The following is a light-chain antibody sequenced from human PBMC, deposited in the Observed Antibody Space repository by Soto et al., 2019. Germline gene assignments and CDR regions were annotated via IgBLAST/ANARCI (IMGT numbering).Light chain of an antibody. CDR1: QSVSSY. V-gene: IGKV3-11*01. J-gene: IGKJ4*01. CDR3: QQRSDWVS. CDR2: DAS. Sequence: EIVLTQSPATLSLSPGESATLSCRASQSVSSYLAWYQQKPGQAPRLLIYDASNRATGIPARFSGSGSGTDFTLTITSLEPEDFAVYYCQQRSDWVSFGGGTKVDIK.